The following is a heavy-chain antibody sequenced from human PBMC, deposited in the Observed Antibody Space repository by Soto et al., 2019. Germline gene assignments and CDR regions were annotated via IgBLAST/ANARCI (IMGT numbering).Heavy chain of an antibody. CDR3: ARGEYCIGGSCYRRVDS. D-gene: IGHD2-15*01. V-gene: IGHV3-48*03. CDR1: GCTFSSSE. Sequence: GGSLRLSCAASGCTFSSSEMNWVRQPPGKGLELVSNISSSGGTIYYADSVKGRFTISRDNAKNSLYLQMNSLRAEDTAVYYCARGEYCIGGSCYRRVDSWVQGSLVTVSS. J-gene: IGHJ4*02. CDR2: ISSSGGTI.